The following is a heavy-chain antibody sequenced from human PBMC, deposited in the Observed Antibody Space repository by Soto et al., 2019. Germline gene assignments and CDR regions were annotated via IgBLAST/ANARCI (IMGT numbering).Heavy chain of an antibody. CDR2: IGGSGGGT. CDR3: AKDAPGSGWLSDY. V-gene: IGHV3-23*01. CDR1: GFTFSIYA. J-gene: IGHJ4*02. Sequence: LRLSCAASGFTFSIYAMSWVRQAPGKGLEWVSTIGGSGGGTTYADFVRGRFTVSRDNSRNTLYLQMNSLRAEDTAIYYCAKDAPGSGWLSDYWGRGTLVTVSS. D-gene: IGHD3-22*01.